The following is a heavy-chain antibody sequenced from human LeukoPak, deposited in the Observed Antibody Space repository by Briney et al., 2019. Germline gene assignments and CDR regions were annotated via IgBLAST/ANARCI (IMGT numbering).Heavy chain of an antibody. CDR2: IYYSGTT. J-gene: IGHJ4*02. CDR3: ARKRWLQPFDY. V-gene: IGHV4-39*02. D-gene: IGHD5-24*01. CDR1: GDSISSSNYY. Sequence: SETLSLTCTVSGDSISSSNYYWDWIRQPPGKGLEWIGSIYYSGTTYYSPSLKSRVTISVDTSKNHFSLKLSSVTAADTAVYYCARKRWLQPFDYWGQGTPVTVSS.